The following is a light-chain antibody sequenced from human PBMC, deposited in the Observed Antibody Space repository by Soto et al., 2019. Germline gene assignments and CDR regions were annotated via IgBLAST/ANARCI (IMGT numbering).Light chain of an antibody. Sequence: EIVLTQYPATLSLSPGERATLSCRASQSVSSYLAWYQQKPGQAPRLLIYDASNRATGIPARFSGSGSGTDFPLPINSLDPEDFAVYYCQQRSNWPPYTFGQGTKLEIK. J-gene: IGKJ2*01. V-gene: IGKV3-11*01. CDR1: QSVSSY. CDR2: DAS. CDR3: QQRSNWPPYT.